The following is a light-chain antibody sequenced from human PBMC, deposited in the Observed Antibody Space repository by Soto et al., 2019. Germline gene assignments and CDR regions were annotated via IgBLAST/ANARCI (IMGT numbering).Light chain of an antibody. CDR2: EVT. CDR1: ASDIGRYNY. J-gene: IGLJ1*01. CDR3: NSYVGSNNYV. Sequence: QSALTQPPSASGSPGQSVTISCIGTASDIGRYNYVSWYQHHPGKAPKLIIYEVTKRPSGVPDRFSGSKSGNTASLTVSGLQADDEADYYCNSYVGSNNYVVGTGTKVTVL. V-gene: IGLV2-8*01.